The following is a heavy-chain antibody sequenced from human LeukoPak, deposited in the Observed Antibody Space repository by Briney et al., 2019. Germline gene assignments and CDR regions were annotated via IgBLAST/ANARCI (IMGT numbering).Heavy chain of an antibody. CDR1: GFTFSGYW. D-gene: IGHD3-16*01. CDR2: IKQDGSEK. V-gene: IGHV3-7*01. J-gene: IGHJ4*02. Sequence: PGGSLRLSCAASGFTFSGYWMSWVRQAPGKGLEWVANIKQDGSEKYYVDSVKGRFTISRDNAKNSLYLQMNSLRAEDTAVYYCARDLSPYVIADYWGQGTLVTVSS. CDR3: ARDLSPYVIADY.